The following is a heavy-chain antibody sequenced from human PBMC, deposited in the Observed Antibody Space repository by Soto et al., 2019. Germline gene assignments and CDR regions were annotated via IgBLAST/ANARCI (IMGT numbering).Heavy chain of an antibody. Sequence: SETLSLTCTVTGDSVNSYYWSWMRQPPGKGLECMGYVYYSGSTNYNPSLKSRVTISVDTSKNQISLRLKSATAADTAVYYCASDETSGIHYFDYWGQGSLVTVSS. D-gene: IGHD6-13*01. CDR3: ASDETSGIHYFDY. CDR2: VYYSGST. CDR1: GDSVNSYY. V-gene: IGHV4-59*02. J-gene: IGHJ4*02.